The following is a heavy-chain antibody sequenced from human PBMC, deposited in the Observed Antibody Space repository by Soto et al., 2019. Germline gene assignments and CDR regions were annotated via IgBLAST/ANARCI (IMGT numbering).Heavy chain of an antibody. Sequence: SETLSLTCTVSGGSIDSYYWSWIRQPPGKGLEWIGYIYYSGSTYYNPSLKSRVTISVDTSKNQFSLKLSSVTAADTAVYYCARGVRTGYYKANFDYWGQGTLVTVSS. V-gene: IGHV4-59*12. CDR3: ARGVRTGYYKANFDY. J-gene: IGHJ4*02. CDR1: GGSIDSYY. D-gene: IGHD3-9*01. CDR2: IYYSGST.